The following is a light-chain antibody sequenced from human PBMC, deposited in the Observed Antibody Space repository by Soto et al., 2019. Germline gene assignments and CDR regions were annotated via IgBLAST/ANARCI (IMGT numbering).Light chain of an antibody. V-gene: IGKV3-15*01. CDR2: GAS. CDR1: QSVSSN. J-gene: IGKJ2*01. Sequence: EIVMTQSPATLSVSPGERATISCRASQSVSSNLAWYQQKPGQAPRLLVYGASTRATGIPARFSGSGSGTEFTLTISRLQSEDFAVYYCQQYNNWPPPYTFGQGTKVDIK. CDR3: QQYNNWPPPYT.